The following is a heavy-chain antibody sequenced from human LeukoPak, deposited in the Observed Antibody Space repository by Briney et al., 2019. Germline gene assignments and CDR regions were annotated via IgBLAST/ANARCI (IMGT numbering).Heavy chain of an antibody. Sequence: PGGSLRLSCAASGFIFNNFGMHWVRQAPGKGLEWVALISYDGANKFYGDSVKGRFTISRDNSKNTLYLQMNSLRAEDTAVYYCAKDGTSHFVVVVAATPPDYGMDVWGQGTTVTVSS. V-gene: IGHV3-30*18. CDR1: GFIFNNFG. CDR3: AKDGTSHFVVVVAATPPDYGMDV. CDR2: ISYDGANK. J-gene: IGHJ6*02. D-gene: IGHD2-15*01.